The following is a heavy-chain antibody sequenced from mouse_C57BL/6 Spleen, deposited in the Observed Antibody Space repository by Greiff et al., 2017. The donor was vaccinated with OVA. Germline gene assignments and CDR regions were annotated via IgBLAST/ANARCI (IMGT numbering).Heavy chain of an antibody. V-gene: IGHV1-69*01. CDR1: GYTFTSYW. CDR2: IDPSDSYT. Sequence: QVQLQQPGAELVMPGASVKLSCKASGYTFTSYWMHWVKQRPGQGLEWIGEIDPSDSYTNYNQKFKGKSTLTVDESSSTAYMQLSSLTSEDSAVYYCARVPGDYAMDYWGQGTSVTVSS. CDR3: ARVPGDYAMDY. J-gene: IGHJ4*01.